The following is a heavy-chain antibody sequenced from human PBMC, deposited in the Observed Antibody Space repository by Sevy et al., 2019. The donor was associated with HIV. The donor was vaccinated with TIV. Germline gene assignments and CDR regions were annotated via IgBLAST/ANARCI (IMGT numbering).Heavy chain of an antibody. CDR1: GFTFSNYW. J-gene: IGHJ6*02. Sequence: GGSLRLSCAASGFTFSNYWMSWVRQAPVKGLEWVANIKKDGSEKYYVDSVKGRFTISRDNAKNSLFLQMNSLRAEDTALYYCARDCSSTSCLWGLDVWGQGTTVTVSS. CDR3: ARDCSSTSCLWGLDV. V-gene: IGHV3-7*03. CDR2: IKKDGSEK. D-gene: IGHD2-2*01.